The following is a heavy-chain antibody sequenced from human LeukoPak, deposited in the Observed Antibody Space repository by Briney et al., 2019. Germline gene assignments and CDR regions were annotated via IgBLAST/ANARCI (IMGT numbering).Heavy chain of an antibody. CDR2: ISAYNGNT. CDR1: GYTFTSYG. Sequence: GASVKVSCKASGYTFTSYGISWVRQAPGQGLEWMGWISAYNGNTNYAQKLQGRVTMTTDTSASTAYMELRSLRSDDTAVYYSARAGFWAARMGWYFDLWGRGTLVTVSS. V-gene: IGHV1-18*01. CDR3: ARAGFWAARMGWYFDL. J-gene: IGHJ2*01. D-gene: IGHD6-6*01.